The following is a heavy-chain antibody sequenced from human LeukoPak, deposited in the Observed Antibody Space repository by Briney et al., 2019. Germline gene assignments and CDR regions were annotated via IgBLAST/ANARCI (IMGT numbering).Heavy chain of an antibody. CDR1: GFNFSDYA. V-gene: IGHV3-23*01. J-gene: IGHJ6*03. Sequence: GGSLRLSCAASGFNFSDYAMSWVRQAPGGGLEWVSAISGSGDKTFHADSVKGRFTTSRDNSNNTLSLQMRSLRVEDSAVYFCAKDTSAWWYHRAYMNVWGTGTTVTVSS. CDR3: AKDTSAWWYHRAYMNV. D-gene: IGHD2-15*01. CDR2: ISGSGDKT.